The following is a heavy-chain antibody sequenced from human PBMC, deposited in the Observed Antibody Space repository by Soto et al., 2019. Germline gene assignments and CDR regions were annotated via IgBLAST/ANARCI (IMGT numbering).Heavy chain of an antibody. D-gene: IGHD3-9*01. J-gene: IGHJ3*02. CDR1: GFTLSSYD. CDR3: AKDRGDNAGYPAFDI. CDR2: FRGSGGAT. V-gene: IGHV3-23*01. Sequence: EVQLLESGGGLVQPGGSLRLSCAASGFTLSSYDMGWVRQAPGRGLEWISLFRGSGGATFHADSVEGRLTISRDISKNTLYLQMNSLRAEDSAVYYCAKDRGDNAGYPAFDIWGQGTMVTVSS.